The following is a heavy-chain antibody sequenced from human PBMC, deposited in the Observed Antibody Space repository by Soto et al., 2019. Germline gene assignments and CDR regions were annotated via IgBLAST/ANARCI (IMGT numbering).Heavy chain of an antibody. Sequence: EVQLVESGGGLVQPGGSLRLSCATSGFILSDCAMNWVRQAPGKGLEWVSYISSSSSVIDYADSVKGRFTVSRDNARNSLYLQMSNLRAEDTAVYYCARDLSWGSNWYYYMDVWGKGTTVTVSS. D-gene: IGHD7-27*01. CDR1: GFILSDCA. J-gene: IGHJ6*03. CDR3: ARDLSWGSNWYYYMDV. CDR2: ISSSSSVI. V-gene: IGHV3-48*01.